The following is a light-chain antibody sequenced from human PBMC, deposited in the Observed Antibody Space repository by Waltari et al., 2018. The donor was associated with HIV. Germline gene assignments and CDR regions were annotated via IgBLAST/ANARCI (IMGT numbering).Light chain of an antibody. CDR2: WAS. CDR3: QQYNNWPRT. Sequence: DVVMTQSPDSLAASLGERATINCKASQSVLETSTSQNFVSWFQQKPGQPPKLLVYWASSRAIGVPDRFSGSGAGTDFTLTISSLQAEDVAVYYCQQYNNWPRTFGQGTKVEIK. J-gene: IGKJ1*01. V-gene: IGKV4-1*01. CDR1: QSVLETSTSQNF.